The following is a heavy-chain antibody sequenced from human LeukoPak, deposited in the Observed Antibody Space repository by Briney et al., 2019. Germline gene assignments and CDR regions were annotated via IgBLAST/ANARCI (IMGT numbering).Heavy chain of an antibody. V-gene: IGHV3-23*01. CDR3: AKIHYGNCYDYFYGMDV. Sequence: PGGSLRLSCAASGFTFSSYAMSWVRQAPGKGLEWVSTITDSGGNTYYADSVKGRFTISRDNSKNTLFLQVNSLRAEDTAVYYCAKIHYGNCYDYFYGMDVWGQGTTVTVSS. CDR1: GFTFSSYA. CDR2: ITDSGGNT. J-gene: IGHJ6*02. D-gene: IGHD1-7*01.